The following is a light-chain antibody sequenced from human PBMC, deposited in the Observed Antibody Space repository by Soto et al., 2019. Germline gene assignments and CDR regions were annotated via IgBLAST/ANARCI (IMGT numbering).Light chain of an antibody. Sequence: QSALTQPPSASGSPGQSVTISCTGTSSDVGGYNYVSWYQQHPGAAPKLMIYEVVKRPSGVPDRFSGSKSGNTASLTVSGLQAEYESDYYCSSYGGDNNVVFGGGTKVTVL. V-gene: IGLV2-8*01. CDR3: SSYGGDNNVV. J-gene: IGLJ2*01. CDR1: SSDVGGYNY. CDR2: EVV.